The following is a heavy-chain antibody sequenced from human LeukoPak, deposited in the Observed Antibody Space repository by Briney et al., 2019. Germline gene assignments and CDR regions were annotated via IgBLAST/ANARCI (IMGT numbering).Heavy chain of an antibody. CDR1: GGSISSGGEY. D-gene: IGHD3-22*01. CDR3: VRNFDSYNAFDI. Sequence: PTETLSLTCTVSGGSISSGGEYWGWIRQHPGKGLEWIGYIFYNGNTYYNPSLKSRLTISGDTSENQFSLKLSSVTAADTAVYYCVRNFDSYNAFDIWGQGTMVTVSS. V-gene: IGHV4-31*03. CDR2: IFYNGNT. J-gene: IGHJ3*02.